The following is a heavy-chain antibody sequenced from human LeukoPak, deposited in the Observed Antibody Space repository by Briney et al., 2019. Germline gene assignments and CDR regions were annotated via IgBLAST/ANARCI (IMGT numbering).Heavy chain of an antibody. Sequence: RGSLRLSCAASGFSFSDHYMSWIRQAPGRGLEWVSYISGRSNAIYYADSVRGRFTISRDNAKNSLYLQMNSLRAEDTAVYYCATSLSNLASFDYWGQGALVTVSS. D-gene: IGHD2/OR15-2a*01. CDR1: GFSFSDHY. CDR2: ISGRSNAI. V-gene: IGHV3-11*04. J-gene: IGHJ4*02. CDR3: ATSLSNLASFDY.